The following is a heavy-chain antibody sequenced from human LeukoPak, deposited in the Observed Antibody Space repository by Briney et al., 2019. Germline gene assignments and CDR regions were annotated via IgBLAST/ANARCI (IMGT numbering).Heavy chain of an antibody. CDR3: ARDPGYEILEWVRYYYYMDV. CDR2: IYSGGST. Sequence: AGGSLRLSCAASGFTVSSNYMSWVRQAPGKGLEWVSVIYSGGSTYYADSVKGRFTISRDNAKNSLYLQMNSLRAEDTAVYYCARDPGYEILEWVRYYYYMDVWGKGTTVTVSS. J-gene: IGHJ6*03. V-gene: IGHV3-53*01. CDR1: GFTVSSNY. D-gene: IGHD3-3*01.